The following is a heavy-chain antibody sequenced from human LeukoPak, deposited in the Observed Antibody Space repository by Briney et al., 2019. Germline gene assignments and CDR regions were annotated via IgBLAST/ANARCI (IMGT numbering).Heavy chain of an antibody. J-gene: IGHJ6*02. CDR2: INPSNGDT. D-gene: IGHD1-1*01. CDR1: GYIFTNYF. CDR3: ARPTSFSGMDV. V-gene: IGHV1-46*01. Sequence: ASVKVSCKASGYIFTNYFMYWVRQAPGQGLDWMGIINPSNGDTDYAQKFRGRVTMTRDTSTSTVYMALSSLTSEDTAVYYCARPTSFSGMDVWGQGTTVTVSS.